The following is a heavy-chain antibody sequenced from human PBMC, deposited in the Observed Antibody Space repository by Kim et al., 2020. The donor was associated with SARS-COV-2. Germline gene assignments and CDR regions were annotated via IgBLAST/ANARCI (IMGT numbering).Heavy chain of an antibody. D-gene: IGHD6-19*01. CDR1: GDRVSSNSAA. J-gene: IGHJ4*02. Sequence: SQTLSLTCAISGDRVSSNSAAWNWIRQSPSRGLEWLGRTYYRSKWYNDYAVSVKSRITINPDTSKNQFSLQLNSVTPEDTAVYYCARDPGIAVAGLFDYWGQGTLVTVSS. CDR2: TYYRSKWYN. CDR3: ARDPGIAVAGLFDY. V-gene: IGHV6-1*01.